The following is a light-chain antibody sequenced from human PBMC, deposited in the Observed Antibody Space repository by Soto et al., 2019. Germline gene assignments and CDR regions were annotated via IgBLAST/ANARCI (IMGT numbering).Light chain of an antibody. V-gene: IGKV1-13*02. CDR1: QGISSH. Sequence: AIQLTQFPSSLSASVGDRVTITCRASQGISSHLAWHQQRPGEAPKLLIYDASSLESGVPSRFSGSGSGTDFTLTISSLQPEDFATYYCQQFRSFPITFGQGTRLEI. CDR2: DAS. J-gene: IGKJ5*01. CDR3: QQFRSFPIT.